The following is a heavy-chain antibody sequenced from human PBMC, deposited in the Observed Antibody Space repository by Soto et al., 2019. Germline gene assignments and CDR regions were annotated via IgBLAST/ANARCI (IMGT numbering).Heavy chain of an antibody. CDR3: AIDVTARAYYYGMHV. V-gene: IGHV1-18*01. Sequence: GASVKVSCKASGYTFTSYGISWVRQAPGQGLEWMGWISAYNGNTNYAQKLQGRVTMTTDTSTSTAYMELRSLRSDDTAVYYCAIDVTARAYYYGMHVSGQATTVTVSS. D-gene: IGHD5-18*01. CDR1: GYTFTSYG. CDR2: ISAYNGNT. J-gene: IGHJ6*02.